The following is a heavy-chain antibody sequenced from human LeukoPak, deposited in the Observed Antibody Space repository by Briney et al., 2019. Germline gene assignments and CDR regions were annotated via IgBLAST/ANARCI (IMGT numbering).Heavy chain of an antibody. J-gene: IGHJ4*01. CDR3: ARDGVSGHFDY. Sequence: ASVKVSCKASGYTFNSYGICWVRPAPGQGLEWIGWIDPSNGNIKYAEKLQGRVTMTTDTSTSTAYTDLRSLRSDDTAVYYCARDGVSGHFDYWGRGTLVTVSS. D-gene: IGHD3-3*01. V-gene: IGHV1-18*01. CDR1: GYTFNSYG. CDR2: IDPSNGNI.